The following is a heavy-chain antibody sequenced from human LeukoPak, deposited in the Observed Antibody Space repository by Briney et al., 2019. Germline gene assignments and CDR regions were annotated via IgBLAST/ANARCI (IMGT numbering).Heavy chain of an antibody. J-gene: IGHJ4*02. D-gene: IGHD3-3*01. CDR1: GGSFSGYY. CDR3: ARRYDFWSGYPPPLDY. V-gene: IGHV4-34*01. CDR2: INPSRNT. Sequence: SETLSLTCAVFGGSFSGYYWNWLRQPPGKGLEWLGQINPSRNTNYNPSLKSRVTISVDTSKKQFSLKLSSVTAADTAVYYCARRYDFWSGYPPPLDYWGQGTLVTVSS.